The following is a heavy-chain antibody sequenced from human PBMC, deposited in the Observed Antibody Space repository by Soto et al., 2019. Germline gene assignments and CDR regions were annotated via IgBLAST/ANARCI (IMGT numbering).Heavy chain of an antibody. V-gene: IGHV5-51*01. Sequence: LGEPLKISCKASGYIIKNYWIGWVRQMPGQGLEWMGIIFPDDSDTRYSPSFQGHVTISVDKSISTAYVQWSSLKASDSAIYYCFRGGVTSRTFDYWGQGTLVTVSS. D-gene: IGHD3-16*01. CDR3: FRGGVTSRTFDY. J-gene: IGHJ4*02. CDR2: IFPDDSDT. CDR1: GYIIKNYW.